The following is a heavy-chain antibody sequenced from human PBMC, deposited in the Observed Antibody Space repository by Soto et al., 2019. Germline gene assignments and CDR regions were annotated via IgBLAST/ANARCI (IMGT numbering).Heavy chain of an antibody. CDR3: ARGRLYCISTSCYIELDY. D-gene: IGHD2-2*02. Sequence: ASVKVSWKAAGYAFTSYDINWVRQATGQGLEWMGWMNPNSGNTGYAQKFQGRVTMTRNTSISTAYMELSSLRSEDTAVYYCARGRLYCISTSCYIELDYWGQGTLVTVSS. CDR2: MNPNSGNT. CDR1: GYAFTSYD. V-gene: IGHV1-8*01. J-gene: IGHJ4*02.